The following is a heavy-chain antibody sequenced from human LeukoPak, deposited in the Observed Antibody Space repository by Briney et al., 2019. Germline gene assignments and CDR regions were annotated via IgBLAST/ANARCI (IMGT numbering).Heavy chain of an antibody. CDR2: ISGYNGDT. CDR3: ARDSSSYYFLDY. CDR1: GYTFTSYG. Sequence: ASVKVSCKASGYTFTSYGISWVRQAPGQGLEWMGWISGYNGDTNYAQKFQGRVTMTTDTSTSTAYMELRSLRSDDTAVYYCARDSSSYYFLDYWGQGTLVTVSS. D-gene: IGHD6-13*01. J-gene: IGHJ4*02. V-gene: IGHV1-18*01.